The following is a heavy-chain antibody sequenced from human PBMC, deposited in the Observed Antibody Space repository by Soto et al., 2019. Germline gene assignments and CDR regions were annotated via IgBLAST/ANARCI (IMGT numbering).Heavy chain of an antibody. CDR2: IDWDDDK. V-gene: IGHV2-70*11. CDR1: GFSLITTGMC. Sequence: VSGPTLVNPTQTLTLTCTFSGFSLITTGMCVSWIRQPPGKALEWLARIDWDDDKYYSTSLKTRLTISKDTSKNQVVLTMTNMDPVDTATYYCARIDHYHKALDYWGQGTLVTVSS. J-gene: IGHJ4*02. D-gene: IGHD1-26*01. CDR3: ARIDHYHKALDY.